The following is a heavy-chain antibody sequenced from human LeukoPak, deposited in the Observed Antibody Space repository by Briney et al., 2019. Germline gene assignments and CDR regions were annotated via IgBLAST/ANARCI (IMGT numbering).Heavy chain of an antibody. J-gene: IGHJ4*02. CDR2: IKEDGTET. D-gene: IGHD5-24*01. V-gene: IGHV3-7*03. Sequence: GGSLRLSCAASGFMFSSNWMSWVRLAPGKGLEWVANIKEDGTETYYVDSVKGRSTISRDNAKNSLYLQMNSLKVEDTAVYYCAKEGRSLQTYWGQGTLVTVSS. CDR3: AKEGRSLQTY. CDR1: GFMFSSNW.